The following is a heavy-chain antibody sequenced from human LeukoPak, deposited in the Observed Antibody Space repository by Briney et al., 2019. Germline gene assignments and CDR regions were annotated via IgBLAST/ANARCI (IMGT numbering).Heavy chain of an antibody. Sequence: ASVKVSCKASGYTFTSYGISWVRQAPGQGLEWMGWISAYNGNTNYAQKLQGRVTMTTDTSTSTAYMELRSLRSDDTAVYYCARGSLNVLRYFDWFPFAFDIWGQGTMVTVSS. CDR2: ISAYNGNT. J-gene: IGHJ3*02. CDR1: GYTFTSYG. CDR3: ARGSLNVLRYFDWFPFAFDI. D-gene: IGHD3-9*01. V-gene: IGHV1-18*01.